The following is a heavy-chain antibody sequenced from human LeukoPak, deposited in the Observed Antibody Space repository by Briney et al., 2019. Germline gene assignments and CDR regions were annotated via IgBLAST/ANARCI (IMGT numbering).Heavy chain of an antibody. CDR3: ARLDCLSNECYNY. J-gene: IGHJ4*02. Sequence: PSETLSLTCSVSGNSITSDFWSWVRQSPGKGLEWIGYINYSGRSEYDPSLKSRVTISVDRSTKRVSLKMRSVTAADTAVYYCARLDCLSNECYNYWAVGALVTVSS. D-gene: IGHD2/OR15-2a*01. CDR2: INYSGRS. V-gene: IGHV4-59*08. CDR1: GNSITSDF.